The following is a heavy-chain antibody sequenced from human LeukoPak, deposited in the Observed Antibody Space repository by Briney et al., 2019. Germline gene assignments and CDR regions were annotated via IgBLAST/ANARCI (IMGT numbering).Heavy chain of an antibody. CDR2: IYYSGTT. CDR1: GGSISSSNYY. CDR3: ARGGVMFDP. V-gene: IGHV4-39*07. J-gene: IGHJ5*02. D-gene: IGHD3-10*01. Sequence: SETLSLTCTVSGGSISSSNYYWGWVRQPPGKGLEWIGIIYYSGTTYYNPSLKSRVTISVDTSKNQFSLKLSSVTAADTAVYYCARGGVMFDPRGQGTLVTVSS.